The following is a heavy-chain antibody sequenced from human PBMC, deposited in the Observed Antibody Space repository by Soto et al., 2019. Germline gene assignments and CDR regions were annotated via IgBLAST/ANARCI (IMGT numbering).Heavy chain of an antibody. D-gene: IGHD4-17*01. CDR2: ISYDGSNK. Sequence: QVQLVESGGGVVQPGRSLRLSCAASGFTFSSYGMHWVRQAPGKGLEWVAVISYDGSNKYYADSGKGRFTISRDNSKNTLYLQMNSLRAEDTAVYYCAKDYGDVYYYYGMDVWGQGTTVTVSS. J-gene: IGHJ6*02. CDR3: AKDYGDVYYYYGMDV. V-gene: IGHV3-30*18. CDR1: GFTFSSYG.